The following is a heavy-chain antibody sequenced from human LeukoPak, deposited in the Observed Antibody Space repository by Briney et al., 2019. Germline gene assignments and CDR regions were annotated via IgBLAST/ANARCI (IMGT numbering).Heavy chain of an antibody. CDR2: INPNSGGT. CDR1: GYTFTSYG. V-gene: IGHV1-2*02. Sequence: ASVKVSCKASGYTFTSYGISWVRQAPGQGLEWMGWINPNSGGTNYAQKFQGRVTMTRDTSISTAYMELSRLRSDDTAVYYCAKSSSWNWFDPWGQGTLVTVSS. D-gene: IGHD6-13*01. J-gene: IGHJ5*02. CDR3: AKSSSWNWFDP.